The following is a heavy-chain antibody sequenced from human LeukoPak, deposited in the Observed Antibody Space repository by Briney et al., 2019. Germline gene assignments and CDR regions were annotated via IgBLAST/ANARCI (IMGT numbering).Heavy chain of an antibody. Sequence: GGSLRLSCAASGFTFSRYDMHWVRQAPGKGLEWLAFVRFDGRETFYADSVNGRFTISRDNAKNSLYLQMNSLRAEDTAVYYCATPFDYWGQGTLVTVSS. CDR1: GFTFSRYD. CDR3: ATPFDY. V-gene: IGHV3-30*02. J-gene: IGHJ4*02. CDR2: VRFDGRET.